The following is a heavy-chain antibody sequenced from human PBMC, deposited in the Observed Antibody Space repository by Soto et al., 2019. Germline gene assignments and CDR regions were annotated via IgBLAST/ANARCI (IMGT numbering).Heavy chain of an antibody. D-gene: IGHD3-16*02. CDR2: IYYSGST. Sequence: SETLSLTCTVSGGSISSYYWSWIRQPPGKGLEWIGYIYYSGSTNYNPSLKGRVTISVDTSKNQFSLKLSSVTAADTAVYYCARYGYLSDYYYCYYYMDVWGKGTTVTGSS. CDR3: ARYGYLSDYYYCYYYMDV. CDR1: GGSISSYY. V-gene: IGHV4-59*01. J-gene: IGHJ6*03.